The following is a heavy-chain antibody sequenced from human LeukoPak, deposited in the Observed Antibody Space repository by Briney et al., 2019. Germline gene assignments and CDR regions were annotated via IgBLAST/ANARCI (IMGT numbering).Heavy chain of an antibody. Sequence: SETLSLTCTVSGGSISTYYWSWIQQPPGKGLEYIGYIYYSGSTNYNPSLKSRVTMSLDTSKNQFSRKLSSVTAADTAVYYCAREEVPHGFDIWGQGTMVTVSS. CDR1: GGSISTYY. CDR3: AREEVPHGFDI. J-gene: IGHJ3*02. CDR2: IYYSGST. V-gene: IGHV4-59*01.